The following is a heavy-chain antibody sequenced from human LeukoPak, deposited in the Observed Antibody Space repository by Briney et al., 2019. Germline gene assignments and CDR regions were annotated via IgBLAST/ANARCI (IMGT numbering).Heavy chain of an antibody. CDR3: ATDFAARSQELRGWFDP. D-gene: IGHD2-21*01. V-gene: IGHV1-24*01. J-gene: IGHJ5*02. CDR2: FDPEDGET. Sequence: ASLKVSCKVSGYTLTELSMHWVRQAPGKGLVWMGGFDPEDGETIYAQKFQGRVTMTEDTSTDTAYMELSSLRSEDTAVYYCATDFAARSQELRGWFDPWGQGTLVTVSS. CDR1: GYTLTELS.